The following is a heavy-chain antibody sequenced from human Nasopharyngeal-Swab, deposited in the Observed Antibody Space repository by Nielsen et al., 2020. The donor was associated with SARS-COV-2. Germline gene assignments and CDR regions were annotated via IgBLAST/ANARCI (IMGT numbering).Heavy chain of an antibody. CDR1: GYTFTSYA. V-gene: IGHV1-3*01. D-gene: IGHD3-9*01. CDR2: INAGNGNT. Sequence: ASVKVSCKASGYTFTSYAMHWVHQAPGQRLEWMGWINAGNGNTKYSQKFQGRVTITRDTSASTAYMELSSLRSEDTAVHYCARDRNVLRYFDWLGWFDPWGQGTLVTVSS. J-gene: IGHJ5*02. CDR3: ARDRNVLRYFDWLGWFDP.